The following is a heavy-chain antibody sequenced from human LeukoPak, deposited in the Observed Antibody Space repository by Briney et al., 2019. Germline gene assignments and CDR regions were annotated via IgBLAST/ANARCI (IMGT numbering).Heavy chain of an antibody. Sequence: ASVKVSCKASGYTFTSYDINWVRQATGQGLEWMGWMNPNSGNTGYAQKFQGRATMTRNTSISTAYMELSSLRSEDTAVYYCARGMVVVPSAYYYGMDVWGQGTTVTVSS. CDR2: MNPNSGNT. D-gene: IGHD2-2*01. CDR3: ARGMVVVPSAYYYGMDV. V-gene: IGHV1-8*01. CDR1: GYTFTSYD. J-gene: IGHJ6*02.